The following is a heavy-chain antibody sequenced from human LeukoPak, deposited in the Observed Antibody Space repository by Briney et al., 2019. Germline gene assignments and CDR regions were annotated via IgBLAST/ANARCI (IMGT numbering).Heavy chain of an antibody. CDR3: VTGLLETANY. V-gene: IGHV3-74*01. D-gene: IGHD1-1*01. CDR1: GFTFTNNW. Sequence: GGSLRLSCAASGFTFTNNWRSWVRQAPGKGLEWVARIKSDGTTTSYAESVKGRFTISRDNAKKTLYLQMNSLRDEDTAVYYCVTGLLETANYWGQGTLVTVSS. CDR2: IKSDGTTT. J-gene: IGHJ4*02.